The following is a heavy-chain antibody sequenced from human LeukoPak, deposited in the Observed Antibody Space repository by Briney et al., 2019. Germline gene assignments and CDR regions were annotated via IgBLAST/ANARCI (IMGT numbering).Heavy chain of an antibody. D-gene: IGHD3-10*01. Sequence: KPSETLSLTCTVSGGSISSYYWSWIRQPPGKGLEWIGYIYYSGSTNYNPSLKSRVTISVDTSKNQFSLNLSSVAAADTAVYYCARVIYGSGLGYFDYWGQGTLVTVSS. V-gene: IGHV4-59*12. CDR2: IYYSGST. CDR3: ARVIYGSGLGYFDY. CDR1: GGSISSYY. J-gene: IGHJ4*02.